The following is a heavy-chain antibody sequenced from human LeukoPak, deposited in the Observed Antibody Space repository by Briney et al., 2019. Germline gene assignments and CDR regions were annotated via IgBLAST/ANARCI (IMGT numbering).Heavy chain of an antibody. Sequence: SETLSLTCAVYGGSFSGYYWSWIRQPPGKGLEWIGEINHSGSTNYNPSLKSRVTISVDTSKNQFSPKLSSVTAADTAVYYCARPRYSYGLDYWGQGTLVTVSS. D-gene: IGHD5-18*01. CDR1: GGSFSGYY. CDR2: INHSGST. V-gene: IGHV4-34*01. J-gene: IGHJ4*02. CDR3: ARPRYSYGLDY.